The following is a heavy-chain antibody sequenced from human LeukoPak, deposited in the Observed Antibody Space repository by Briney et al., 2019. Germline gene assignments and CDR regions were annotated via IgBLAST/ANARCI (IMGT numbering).Heavy chain of an antibody. CDR2: IYYSGST. CDR1: GGSLSSGGYY. CDR3: ARDLIPAAAPYYYGMDV. Sequence: PSQTLSLTCTVSGGSLSSGGYYWSWIRQHPGKGLEWIGYIYYSGSTYYNPSLKSRVTISVDTSKNQFSLKLSSVTAADTAVYYCARDLIPAAAPYYYGMDVWGQGTTVTVSS. V-gene: IGHV4-31*03. J-gene: IGHJ6*02. D-gene: IGHD2-2*01.